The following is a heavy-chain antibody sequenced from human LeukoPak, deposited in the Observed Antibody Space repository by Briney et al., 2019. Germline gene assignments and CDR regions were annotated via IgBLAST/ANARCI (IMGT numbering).Heavy chain of an antibody. D-gene: IGHD3-10*01. CDR1: GGSFSGYY. J-gene: IGHJ3*02. CDR2: INHSGST. Sequence: KASETLSLTCAVYGGSFSGYYWSWIRQPPGKGLEWIGEINHSGSTNYNPSLKSRVTISVDTSKNQFSLKLSSVTAADTAVYYCARMGGITMIRGVLSAFDIWGQGTMVTVSS. V-gene: IGHV4-34*01. CDR3: ARMGGITMIRGVLSAFDI.